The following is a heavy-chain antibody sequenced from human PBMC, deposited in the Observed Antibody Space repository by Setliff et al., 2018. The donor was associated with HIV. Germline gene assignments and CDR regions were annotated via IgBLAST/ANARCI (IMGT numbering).Heavy chain of an antibody. CDR1: GDSMSSATFY. CDR3: ARVGSVGYYRFLDY. J-gene: IGHJ4*02. CDR2: ISPSEST. V-gene: IGHV4-61*09. Sequence: SETLSLTCTVSGDSMSSATFYWSWVRKPAGKRLEWIGHISPSESTNYHPALKSRATISLDTSKSQVHLTLTSVTAADTAVYHCARVGSVGYYRFLDYWGQGALVTVSS. D-gene: IGHD1-26*01.